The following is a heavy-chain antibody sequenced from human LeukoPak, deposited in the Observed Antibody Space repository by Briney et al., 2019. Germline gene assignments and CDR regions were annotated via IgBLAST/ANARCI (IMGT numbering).Heavy chain of an antibody. CDR1: GYTFTSYD. D-gene: IGHD6-19*01. J-gene: IGHJ4*02. V-gene: IGHV1-8*01. CDR2: MNPNSGNT. Sequence: GASVKDSCKASGYTFTSYDFNWVRQATGQELEWMGWMNPNSGNTGYAQKFQGRVTMTRNTSISTVYMELSSLRSEDTAVYYCARQRGSGRYKNFDYWGQGTLVTVSS. CDR3: ARQRGSGRYKNFDY.